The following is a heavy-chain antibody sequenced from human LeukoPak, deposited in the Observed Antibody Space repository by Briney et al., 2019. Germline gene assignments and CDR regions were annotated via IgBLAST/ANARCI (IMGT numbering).Heavy chain of an antibody. CDR1: GFTFSSYA. CDR3: AKSRGIAVFDY. J-gene: IGHJ4*02. D-gene: IGHD6-19*01. CDR2: IGGSGFTT. V-gene: IGHV3-23*01. Sequence: GGSLRLSCAASGFTFSSYAMTWVRQAPGKGLEWVSAIGGSGFTTYYVDSVKGRFIISRDNSKNTLYLQMNSLRAEDTAVYYCAKSRGIAVFDYWGQGTLVTVSS.